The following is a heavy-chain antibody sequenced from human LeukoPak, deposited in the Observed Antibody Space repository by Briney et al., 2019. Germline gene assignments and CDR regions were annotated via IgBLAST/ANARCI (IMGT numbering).Heavy chain of an antibody. D-gene: IGHD2-15*01. Sequence: SETLSLTCTVSGGSISRYYWSWLRRPPGKGLEWIGYVFHSGSTKYNPSLKSRVTISLDKSKKQFSLKLTSVTATDTAVYFCARHEGHCTGGDCYSNAFDVWGQGTMVTVSS. CDR1: GGSISRYY. J-gene: IGHJ3*01. V-gene: IGHV4-59*08. CDR2: VFHSGST. CDR3: ARHEGHCTGGDCYSNAFDV.